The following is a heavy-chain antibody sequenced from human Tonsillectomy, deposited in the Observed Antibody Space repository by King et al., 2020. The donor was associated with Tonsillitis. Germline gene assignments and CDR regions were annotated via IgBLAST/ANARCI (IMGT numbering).Heavy chain of an antibody. CDR1: GFTFSSYW. CDR3: AREAISYGDYGDY. Sequence: VQLVESGGGLVQPGGSLRLSCAASGFTFSSYWMHWVRQAPGKGLVWVSHINSEGSSTTYADSVKGRFTISRDNAKNTLYLQMNSLRAEDTAVYYCAREAISYGDYGDYWGQGTLVTVSS. D-gene: IGHD4-17*01. J-gene: IGHJ4*02. V-gene: IGHV3-74*01. CDR2: INSEGSST.